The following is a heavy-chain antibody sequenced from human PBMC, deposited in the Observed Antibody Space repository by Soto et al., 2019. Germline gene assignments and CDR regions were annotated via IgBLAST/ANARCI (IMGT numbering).Heavy chain of an antibody. CDR2: VYYTGST. CDR1: GDSTRTYY. J-gene: IGHJ6*02. V-gene: IGHV4-59*01. Sequence: PSETLSLTCNVSGDSTRTYYWSWIRQPPGKGLEWIGYVYYTGSTNYNPSLKSRVTISVDASKNQVSLILNSVTAADTAVYYCAREKSRGMDVWGQGTTVTVSS. CDR3: AREKSRGMDV.